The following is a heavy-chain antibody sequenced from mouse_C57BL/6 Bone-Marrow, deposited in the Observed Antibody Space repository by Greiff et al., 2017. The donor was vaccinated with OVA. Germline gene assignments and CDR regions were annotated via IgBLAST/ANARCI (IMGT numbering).Heavy chain of an antibody. V-gene: IGHV2-9*01. CDR3: ATSYWGGSAMDY. J-gene: IGHJ4*01. D-gene: IGHD4-1*01. Sequence: VMLVESGPGLVAPSQSLSITCTVSGFSLTSYGVDWVRQPPGKGLEWLGVIWGGGSTNYNSALISRMSMSKDNAKSQVIIKMSRLKTDDTAMYYGATSYWGGSAMDYWGQGTSVTVSS. CDR2: IWGGGST. CDR1: GFSLTSYG.